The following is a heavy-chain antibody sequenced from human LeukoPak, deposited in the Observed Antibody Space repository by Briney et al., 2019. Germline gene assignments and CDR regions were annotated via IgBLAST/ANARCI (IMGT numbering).Heavy chain of an antibody. Sequence: SETLSLTCTVSGGSVSSGRNYWSWIRQPPGKGLEWIGNIYDSGSTNYNPSLKSRVTISVDTSKNQFSLKLSSVTAADTAVYYCAREILSGYSDYWGQGTLVTVSS. CDR1: GGSVSSGRNY. V-gene: IGHV4-61*01. D-gene: IGHD3-9*01. CDR3: AREILSGYSDY. CDR2: IYDSGST. J-gene: IGHJ4*02.